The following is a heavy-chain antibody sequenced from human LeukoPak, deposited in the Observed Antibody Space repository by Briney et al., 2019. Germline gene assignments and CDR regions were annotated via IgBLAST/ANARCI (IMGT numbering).Heavy chain of an antibody. Sequence: KTSETLSLTCTVSGGSIRTYYWNWIRQPPGKGLEWIGYFSYSGSTDHNPSLKGRVTISGDTSKNQFSLKLSSVTAADTAFYYCARTYNTSLVFDYWGQGILVTVSS. D-gene: IGHD1-14*01. CDR1: GGSIRTYY. CDR3: ARTYNTSLVFDY. V-gene: IGHV4-59*01. J-gene: IGHJ4*02. CDR2: FSYSGST.